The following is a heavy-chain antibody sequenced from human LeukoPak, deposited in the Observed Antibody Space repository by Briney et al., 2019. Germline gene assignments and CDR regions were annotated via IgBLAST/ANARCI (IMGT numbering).Heavy chain of an antibody. CDR1: GFTFSTSA. D-gene: IGHD5-24*01. V-gene: IGHV3-30*04. J-gene: IGHJ4*02. CDR3: ARGGWLQFRDDYFDY. Sequence: GGSLRLSCAASGFTFSTSAKHWVRQAPGKGLEWVAVISSDGSDTNYADSVKGRFTISRDNSKNTLYLEMDSLRSEDTAVYYCARGGWLQFRDDYFDYWGQGTLVTVSS. CDR2: ISSDGSDT.